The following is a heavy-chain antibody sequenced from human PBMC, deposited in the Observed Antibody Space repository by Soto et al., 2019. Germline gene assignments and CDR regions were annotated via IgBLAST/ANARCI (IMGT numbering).Heavy chain of an antibody. CDR2: IIPIFGTA. J-gene: IGHJ2*01. D-gene: IGHD3-22*01. CDR3: ASTKYDISVYYSWHLDL. V-gene: IGHV1-69*06. CDR1: EDTFRNYA. Sequence: QVELVQSGAEVKKPGSSVKVSCQASEDTFRNYAISWVRQAPGQGLEWMGGIIPIFGTANYAQKFQGRVTITGDTSAITVYLKQRSLRPESPAVYYWASTKYDISVYYSWHLDLWGRGTLVTVSS.